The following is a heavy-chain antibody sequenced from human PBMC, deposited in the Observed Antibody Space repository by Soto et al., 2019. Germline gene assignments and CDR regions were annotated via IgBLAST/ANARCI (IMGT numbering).Heavy chain of an antibody. J-gene: IGHJ4*02. CDR1: CGSISSGDYY. Sequence: SETLSLTCTVSCGSISSGDYYRSWIRQPPGKGLEWIGYIYYSGITYYNPSLKSRLTISLDTSKNQFSLKLSSVTAADTAVYYCASRGGSYRYGYYFDYWGQGTLVTVSS. CDR2: IYYSGIT. CDR3: ASRGGSYRYGYYFDY. D-gene: IGHD3-16*02. V-gene: IGHV4-30-4*01.